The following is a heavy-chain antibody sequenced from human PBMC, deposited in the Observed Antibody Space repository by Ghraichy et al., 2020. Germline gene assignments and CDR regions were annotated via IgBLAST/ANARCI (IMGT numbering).Heavy chain of an antibody. CDR2: INEISTHI. CDR1: GFIFSGHA. Sequence: GGSLRLSCSTSGFIFSGHAMNWVRQVPGKGLEWVSSINEISTHIYYADSVRGRFTISRDNAKNSLYLQMDFLRNEDTAIYYCARDNTQYLRRGWCVPWGQGTLVSVSS. D-gene: IGHD2-2*01. V-gene: IGHV3-21*06. J-gene: IGHJ5*02. CDR3: ARDNTQYLRRGWCVP.